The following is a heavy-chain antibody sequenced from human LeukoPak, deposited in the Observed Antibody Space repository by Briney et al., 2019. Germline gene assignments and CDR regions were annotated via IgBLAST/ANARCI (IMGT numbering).Heavy chain of an antibody. CDR2: ISAYNGNT. CDR1: GYTFTSYG. V-gene: IGHV1-18*01. D-gene: IGHD2-2*01. CDR3: ARDSCSSTSCYSFPRYMDV. J-gene: IGHJ6*03. Sequence: ASVKVSCKASGYTFTSYGISWVRQAPGQGREGMGWISAYNGNTNYAQKLQGRVTMTTDTSTSTAYMELRSLRSDDTAVYYCARDSCSSTSCYSFPRYMDVWGKGTTVTVSS.